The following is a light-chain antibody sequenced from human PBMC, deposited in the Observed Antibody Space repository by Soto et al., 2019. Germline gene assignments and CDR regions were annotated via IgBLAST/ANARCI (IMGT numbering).Light chain of an antibody. CDR2: AAS. Sequence: DIQMTQSPSSLSASVGDRVTISCRPSQSIRNHVSWYQQKPGTAPKLLIRAASTLQSGVPSRFSGSGSGTDFTLTISSLQIEDFATYFCQQNDSPPQTFGQGTNVEI. CDR3: QQNDSPPQT. J-gene: IGKJ1*01. CDR1: QSIRNH. V-gene: IGKV1-39*01.